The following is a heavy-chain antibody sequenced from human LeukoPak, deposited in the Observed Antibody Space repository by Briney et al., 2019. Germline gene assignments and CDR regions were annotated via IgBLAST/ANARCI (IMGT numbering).Heavy chain of an antibody. V-gene: IGHV3-48*01. J-gene: IGHJ6*03. Sequence: GGSLRLSCAASGFTFSSYSMNWVRQAPGEGLEWVSYISSSSSTIYHADSVKGRFTISRDNAKNSLYLQMNSLRAEDTAVYYCARGCYDILTGPFGGLQDYMDVWGKGTTVTI. CDR3: ARGCYDILTGPFGGLQDYMDV. D-gene: IGHD3-9*01. CDR2: ISSSSSTI. CDR1: GFTFSSYS.